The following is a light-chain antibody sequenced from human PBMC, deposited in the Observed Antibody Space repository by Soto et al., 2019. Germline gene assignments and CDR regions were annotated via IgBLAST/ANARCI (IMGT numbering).Light chain of an antibody. CDR2: YVS. CDR1: QSLAYIDGNTY. Sequence: EVVMTQSPLSLPVTLGQPASISCRSSQSLAYIDGNTYLTWFHQRPGQSPRRLICYVSNRDSGVPDRFGGSGAGTDITLKISRVEADDAGIYYCMQSTHWPPYTFGQGTKLEIK. CDR3: MQSTHWPPYT. V-gene: IGKV2-30*01. J-gene: IGKJ2*01.